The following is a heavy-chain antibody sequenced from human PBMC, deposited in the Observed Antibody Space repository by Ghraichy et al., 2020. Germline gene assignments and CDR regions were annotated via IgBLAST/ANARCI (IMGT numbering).Heavy chain of an antibody. D-gene: IGHD6-25*01. J-gene: IGHJ4*02. CDR3: VSQSGTY. CDR2: IYGDGGNT. Sequence: GESLNISCAASGFTFSSDRVYWVRQAPGKGLEWVSRIYGDGGNTNYADSVRGRFTISRDYAKNTVYLQMESLRTEDTAVYYCVSQSGTYWGQGTLVTVSS. V-gene: IGHV3-74*01. CDR1: GFTFSSDR.